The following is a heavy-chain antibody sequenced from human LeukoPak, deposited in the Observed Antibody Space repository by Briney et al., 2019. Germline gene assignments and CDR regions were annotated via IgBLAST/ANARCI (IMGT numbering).Heavy chain of an antibody. CDR1: GFTFSNFW. V-gene: IGHV3-7*03. CDR3: ARDNPPDY. Sequence: GSLRLSCTASGFTFSNFWMGWVRQAPGKGLEWVANIKQDETEKFYLGSVKGRFTISRDNAKNSLYLQMNSLRVEDTALYYCARDNPPDYWGQGTLVTVSS. CDR2: IKQDETEK. J-gene: IGHJ4*02.